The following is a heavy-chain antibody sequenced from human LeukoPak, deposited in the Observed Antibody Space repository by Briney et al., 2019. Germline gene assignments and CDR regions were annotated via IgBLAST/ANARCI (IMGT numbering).Heavy chain of an antibody. Sequence: ASVKVSCKASGYTFTTYYLHWVRRAPGQGLEWMGTINPRDKSTSFAQKFQGRVTMTRDTSTSTIYMELSSLTPEDTAVYYCARVDDYGGNSVGYWGQGILVTVSS. D-gene: IGHD4-23*01. CDR3: ARVDDYGGNSVGY. J-gene: IGHJ4*02. CDR1: GYTFTTYY. CDR2: INPRDKST. V-gene: IGHV1-46*01.